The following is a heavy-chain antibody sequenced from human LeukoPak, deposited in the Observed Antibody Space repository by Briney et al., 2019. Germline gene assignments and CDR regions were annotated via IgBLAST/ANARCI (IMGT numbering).Heavy chain of an antibody. Sequence: GGSLRLSCAASGFTFSSYGMHWVRQAPGKGLEWVAFIRYDGSNKYYADSVKGRFTISRDNSKNTLYLQMNSLRAEDTAVYYCAKDYYDSNYYYYMDVWGKGTTVTISS. J-gene: IGHJ6*03. CDR1: GFTFSSYG. V-gene: IGHV3-30*02. CDR3: AKDYYDSNYYYYMDV. D-gene: IGHD3-10*01. CDR2: IRYDGSNK.